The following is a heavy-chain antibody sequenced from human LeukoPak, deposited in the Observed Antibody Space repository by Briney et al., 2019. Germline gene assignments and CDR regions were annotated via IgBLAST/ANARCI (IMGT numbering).Heavy chain of an antibody. CDR3: ARSISAYTDRALDY. V-gene: IGHV4-4*02. J-gene: IGHJ4*02. CDR1: GGSISSSNW. Sequence: SGTLSPTCAVSGGSISSSNWWSWVRQPPGKGLEWIGEIYHSGSTNYNPSLKSRVTISVDKSKNQFSLRLSSVTAADTAVYYCARSISAYTDRALDYWGQGTLVTVSS. CDR2: IYHSGST. D-gene: IGHD3-16*01.